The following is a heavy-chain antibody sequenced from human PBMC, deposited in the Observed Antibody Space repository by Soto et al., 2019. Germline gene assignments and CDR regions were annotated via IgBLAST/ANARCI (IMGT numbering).Heavy chain of an antibody. V-gene: IGHV1-18*01. CDR3: ARSGWQWPDDY. CDR1: GYTFINYG. CDR2: ISAYNGNT. Sequence: QVQLVQSGAEVKKPGASVKVSCKASGYTFINYGISWVRQAPGQGLEWMGWISAYNGNTNYAQNLQGRGTMTTDTATRTAYMELRSLRSDDTAVYYCARSGWQWPDDYWGQGTLVTVSS. D-gene: IGHD6-19*01. J-gene: IGHJ4*02.